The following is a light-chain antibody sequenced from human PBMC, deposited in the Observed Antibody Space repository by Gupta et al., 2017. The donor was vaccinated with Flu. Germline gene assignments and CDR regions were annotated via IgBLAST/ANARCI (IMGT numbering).Light chain of an antibody. CDR2: AAS. CDR3: LQDHNYPCT. J-gene: IGKJ3*01. V-gene: IGKV1-6*02. CDR1: QDIRNE. Sequence: PSSLSASVGDRVTMTCRASQDIRNEVHGYQQKPGKAPKLLIYAASNLQSGAPSRFSGSGSGTDCTLTINSLQPEDFATYYGLQDHNYPCTFGPGTKVDI.